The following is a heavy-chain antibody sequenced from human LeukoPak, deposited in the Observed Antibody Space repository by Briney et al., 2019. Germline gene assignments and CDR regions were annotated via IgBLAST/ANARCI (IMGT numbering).Heavy chain of an antibody. V-gene: IGHV4-59*01. D-gene: IGHD2-21*02. CDR2: IYYSGST. CDR1: GGSISSYY. Sequence: SETLSLTCTGSGGSISSYYWSWIRQPPGNGLEWIGYIYYSGSTNYNPSLKSRITISVDTSKNQFSLKLSSVTAADTAVYYCARLGPVTYFDYWGQGTLVTVSS. CDR3: ARLGPVTYFDY. J-gene: IGHJ4*02.